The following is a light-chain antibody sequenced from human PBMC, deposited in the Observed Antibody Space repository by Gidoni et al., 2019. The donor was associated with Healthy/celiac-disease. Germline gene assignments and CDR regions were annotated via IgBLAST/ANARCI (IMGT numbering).Light chain of an antibody. CDR1: QSVSSY. CDR2: DAS. Sequence: EIVLTQSPATLSLSPGERATLSCRASQSVSSYLAWYQQKPSQAPRLLIYDASNRATGIPARFSGRGSGTDFTLTIRSLEPEAFAVYYCQQRSNWPPIFTFXPXTKVDIK. CDR3: QQRSNWPPIFT. V-gene: IGKV3-11*01. J-gene: IGKJ3*01.